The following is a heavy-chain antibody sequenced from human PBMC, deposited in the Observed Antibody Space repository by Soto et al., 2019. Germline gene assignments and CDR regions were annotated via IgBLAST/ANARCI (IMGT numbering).Heavy chain of an antibody. V-gene: IGHV1-8*01. CDR1: GYTFTSYD. CDR3: TREVVVTVTNNYDGMAV. CDR2: MNPNSGNT. D-gene: IGHD2-21*02. Sequence: ASVKVSCKASGYTFTSYDINWVRQATGQGLEWMGWMNPNSGNTGYAQKFQGGVTMTRNTSISTAYMELSSLRSEDTAVYYCTREVVVTVTNNYDGMAVWGQGTTVTVSS. J-gene: IGHJ6*01.